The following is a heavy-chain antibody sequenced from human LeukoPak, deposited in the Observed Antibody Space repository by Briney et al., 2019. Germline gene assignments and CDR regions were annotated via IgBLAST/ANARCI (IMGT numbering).Heavy chain of an antibody. J-gene: IGHJ4*02. Sequence: ASVKVSCKAPGYTFTSHHMYWVRQAPGQGLEWMGLINPTGGSTNYAQRFQGRVTMTRDTSTSTVFVELNSLRSDDTAVYYCARGPPLYSSGWELDYWGQGALVTVSS. CDR1: GYTFTSHH. D-gene: IGHD6-19*01. CDR2: INPTGGST. V-gene: IGHV1-46*01. CDR3: ARGPPLYSSGWELDY.